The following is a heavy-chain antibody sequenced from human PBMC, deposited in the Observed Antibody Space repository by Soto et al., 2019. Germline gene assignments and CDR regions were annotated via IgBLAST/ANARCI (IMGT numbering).Heavy chain of an antibody. CDR1: GFSLTTPTVG. D-gene: IGHD1-1*01. CDR3: AHKPDDANWFGP. CDR2: VYWDDDK. J-gene: IGHJ5*02. V-gene: IGHV2-5*02. Sequence: QIALKESGPALLKPTQNLTLTCTFSGFSLTTPTVGVGWIRQSTGKALEWLAFVYWDDDKRYSPSLKTRLTITKASSANRVVLTMTDMDPADTGTYYCAHKPDDANWFGPWGPGTLVTVSS.